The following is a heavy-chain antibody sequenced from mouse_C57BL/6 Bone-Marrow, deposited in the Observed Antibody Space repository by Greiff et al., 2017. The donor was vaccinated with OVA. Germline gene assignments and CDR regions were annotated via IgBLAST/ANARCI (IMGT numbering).Heavy chain of an antibody. D-gene: IGHD2-2*01. J-gene: IGHJ3*01. V-gene: IGHV5-16*01. CDR2: INYDGSST. Sequence: EVMLVESEGGLVQPGSSMKLSCTASGFTFSDYYMAWVRQVPEKGLEWVANINYDGSSTYYLDSLKSRFIISRDNAKNILYLQMSSLKSEDTATYYGMVTTTGFAYWGQGTLVTVSA. CDR1: GFTFSDYY. CDR3: MVTTTGFAY.